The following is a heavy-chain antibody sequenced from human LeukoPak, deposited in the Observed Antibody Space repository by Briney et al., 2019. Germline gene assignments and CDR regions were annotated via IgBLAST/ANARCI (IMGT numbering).Heavy chain of an antibody. V-gene: IGHV3-20*04. J-gene: IGHJ4*02. Sequence: GGSLRPSCAASGFTFDDYGMSWVRQAPGKGLEWVTGINWNGGSTGYADSVKGRFTISRDNAKNSLYLQMNSLRAEDTALYYCARDATYYYDSSGYPYYWGQGTLVTVSS. CDR2: INWNGGST. D-gene: IGHD3-22*01. CDR3: ARDATYYYDSSGYPYY. CDR1: GFTFDDYG.